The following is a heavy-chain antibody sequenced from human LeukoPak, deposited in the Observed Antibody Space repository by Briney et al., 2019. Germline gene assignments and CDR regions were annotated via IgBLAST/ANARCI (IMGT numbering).Heavy chain of an antibody. CDR1: GVSISSSNW. Sequence: NPSETLSCTGAGAGVSISSSNWGRWVRQPPGKGLEWIREIYHSGSTNYNPSLKSRVTISVYKSENQFSLKLSSVTAADTAVYYCASVLLWFGEFTRFDPWGQGTLVTMSS. CDR2: IYHSGST. J-gene: IGHJ5*02. CDR3: ASVLLWFGEFTRFDP. V-gene: IGHV4-4*02. D-gene: IGHD3-10*01.